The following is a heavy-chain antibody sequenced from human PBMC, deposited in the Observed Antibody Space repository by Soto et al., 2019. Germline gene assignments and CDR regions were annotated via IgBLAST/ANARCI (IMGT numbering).Heavy chain of an antibody. J-gene: IGHJ3*02. CDR1: GFTFGDYA. D-gene: IGHD3-3*01. V-gene: IGHV3-49*03. Sequence: GGSLRLSCTASGFTFGDYAMSWFRQAPGKGLEWVGFIRSKAYGGTTEYAESVKGRFTISRDDSKSIAYLQMNILKTEDSAVFYCTRVKDDFWSGYYTGRAPDAFDIWGQGTMVTVSS. CDR3: TRVKDDFWSGYYTGRAPDAFDI. CDR2: IRSKAYGGTT.